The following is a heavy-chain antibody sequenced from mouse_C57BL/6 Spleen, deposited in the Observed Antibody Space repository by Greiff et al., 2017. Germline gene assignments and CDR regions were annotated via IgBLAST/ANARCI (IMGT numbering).Heavy chain of an antibody. CDR3: AREGITTVVAYYFDY. V-gene: IGHV1-12*01. CDR2: IYPGNGDT. Sequence: LQESGAELVRPGASVKMSCKASGYTFTSYNMHWVKQTPRQGLEWIGAIYPGNGDTSYNQKFKGKATLTVDKSSSTAYMQLSSLTSEDSAVYFCAREGITTVVAYYFDYWGQGTTLTVSS. CDR1: GYTFTSYN. J-gene: IGHJ2*01. D-gene: IGHD1-1*01.